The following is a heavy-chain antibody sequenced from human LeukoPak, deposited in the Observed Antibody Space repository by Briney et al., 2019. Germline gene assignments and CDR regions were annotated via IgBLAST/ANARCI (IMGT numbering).Heavy chain of an antibody. V-gene: IGHV4-4*09. CDR2: TYTSGST. CDR3: ASLRFLEWFPTS. Sequence: SETLSLTCAVSGGSISSYYWSWIRQPPGKGLEWIGYTYTSGSTNYNPSLKSRVTISVDTSKNQFSLKLSSVTAADTAVYYCASLRFLEWFPTSWGQGTLVTVSS. D-gene: IGHD3-3*01. J-gene: IGHJ5*02. CDR1: GGSISSYY.